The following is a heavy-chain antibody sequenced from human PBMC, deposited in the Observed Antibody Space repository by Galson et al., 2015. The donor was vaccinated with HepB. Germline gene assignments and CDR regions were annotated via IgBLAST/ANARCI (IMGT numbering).Heavy chain of an antibody. CDR1: GFTFTSSA. Sequence: SVKVSCKASGFTFTSSAVQWVRQARGQRLEWIGWIGVGSGNTNYAQKFQERVTITRDMSTSTAYMELSSLRSEDTAVYYCAAAKWELLIDAFDIWGQGTMVTVSS. CDR3: AAAKWELLIDAFDI. D-gene: IGHD1-26*01. J-gene: IGHJ3*02. CDR2: IGVGSGNT. V-gene: IGHV1-58*01.